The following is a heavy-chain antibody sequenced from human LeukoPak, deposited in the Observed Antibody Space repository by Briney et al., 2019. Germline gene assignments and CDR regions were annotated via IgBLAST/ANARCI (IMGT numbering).Heavy chain of an antibody. CDR1: GFTFDDYA. J-gene: IGHJ4*02. CDR2: INWDGGST. Sequence: GGSLRLSCAASGFTFDDYATHWVRQAPGKGLEWVSLINWDGGSTYYADSVKGRFTISRDNSKNSLYLQMNSLRAEDTALYYCTATRDKYVWGSYLSDHWGQGTLVTVSS. CDR3: TATRDKYVWGSYLSDH. V-gene: IGHV3-43D*04. D-gene: IGHD3-16*02.